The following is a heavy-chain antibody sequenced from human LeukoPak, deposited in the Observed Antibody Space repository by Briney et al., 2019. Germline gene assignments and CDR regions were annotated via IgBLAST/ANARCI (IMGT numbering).Heavy chain of an antibody. CDR1: GFTFDDYG. Sequence: GGSLRLSCAASGFTFDDYGMSWVRQAPGKGLEWVSGINWNGGSTGYADSVKGRFTISRDNAKNSLYLQMNSLRAEDTALYYCARANYYGFLYYFDYWGQGTLVTVSS. CDR3: ARANYYGFLYYFDY. V-gene: IGHV3-20*04. J-gene: IGHJ4*02. CDR2: INWNGGST. D-gene: IGHD3-10*01.